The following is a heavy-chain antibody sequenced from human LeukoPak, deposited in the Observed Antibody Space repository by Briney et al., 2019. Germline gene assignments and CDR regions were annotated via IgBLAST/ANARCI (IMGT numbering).Heavy chain of an antibody. J-gene: IGHJ4*02. CDR3: ARDRSTDFWSGYYTNYFDY. CDR2: ISWNGGST. D-gene: IGHD3-3*01. CDR1: GFTFDEYG. Sequence: GGSLRLSCAASGFTFDEYGMSWVRQAPGKGLEWVSGISWNGGSTGYAGSMKGRFTISRDNAKNSLYLQMNSLRAEDTAVYYCARDRSTDFWSGYYTNYFDYWGQGTLVTVSS. V-gene: IGHV3-20*04.